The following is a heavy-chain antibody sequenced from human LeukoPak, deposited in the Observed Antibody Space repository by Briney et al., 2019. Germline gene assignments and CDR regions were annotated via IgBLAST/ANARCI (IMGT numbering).Heavy chain of an antibody. CDR1: GGSFSGYY. Sequence: SETLSLTCAVYGGSFSGYYWSWIRQPPGKGLEWIGEINHSGSTNYNPSLKSRVTISVDTSKNQFSLKLSSVTAADTAVYYCARGGYDYWGQGTLVTVSS. CDR3: ARGGYDY. CDR2: INHSGST. D-gene: IGHD6-13*01. V-gene: IGHV4-34*01. J-gene: IGHJ4*02.